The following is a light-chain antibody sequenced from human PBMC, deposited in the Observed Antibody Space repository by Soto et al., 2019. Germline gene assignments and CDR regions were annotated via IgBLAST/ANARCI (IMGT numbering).Light chain of an antibody. CDR2: MSS. Sequence: IVLRQSPSSLSASVGDRVTITCRASQGLDKWLAWYQQKPGKAPNLLIYMSSTLREGVPSRFRGFGSGTDYILTISDLQPDDFATYYCQQYSSYWTFGQGTVV. J-gene: IGKJ1*01. CDR3: QQYSSYWT. CDR1: QGLDKW. V-gene: IGKV1-5*01.